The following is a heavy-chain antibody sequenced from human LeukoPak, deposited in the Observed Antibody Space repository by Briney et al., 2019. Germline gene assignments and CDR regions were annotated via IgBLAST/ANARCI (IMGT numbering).Heavy chain of an antibody. J-gene: IGHJ3*02. CDR2: ISYDGSNK. Sequence: GRPLRLSCAASGFTFSSYAMHWVRQAPGEGLEWVAVISYDGSNKYYADSVKGRFTISRDNSKNTLYLQMNSLRAEDTAVYYCARCYYDSSGYYGNDALDIWGQGTMVTVSS. CDR3: ARCYYDSSGYYGNDALDI. D-gene: IGHD3-22*01. CDR1: GFTFSSYA. V-gene: IGHV3-30-3*01.